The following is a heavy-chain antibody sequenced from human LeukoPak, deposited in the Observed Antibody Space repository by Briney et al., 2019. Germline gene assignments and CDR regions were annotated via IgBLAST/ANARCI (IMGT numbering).Heavy chain of an antibody. Sequence: ASETLSLTCGVSGGSISTESYYWAWIRQPPGKGLEWIGSIHYSESTYYNPSLKSRVTISVDTSKNQFSLKLKSVTAADTAVYYCAREVTMVRGVIIRAWFDPWGQGTLVTVSS. CDR2: IHYSEST. CDR3: AREVTMVRGVIIRAWFDP. J-gene: IGHJ5*02. V-gene: IGHV4-39*07. D-gene: IGHD3-10*01. CDR1: GGSISTESYY.